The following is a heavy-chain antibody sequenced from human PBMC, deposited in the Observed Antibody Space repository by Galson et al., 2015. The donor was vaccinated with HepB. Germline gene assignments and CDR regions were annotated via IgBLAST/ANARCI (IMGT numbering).Heavy chain of an antibody. D-gene: IGHD6-6*01. CDR3: ARGIEYSSPWGGYYYYGMDV. J-gene: IGHJ6*02. CDR1: GFTFSSYA. CDR2: ISYDGSNK. Sequence: SLRLSCAASGFTFSSYAMHWVRQAPGKGLEWVAVISYDGSNKYYADSVKGRFTISRDNSKNTLYLQMNSLRAEDTAVYYCARGIEYSSPWGGYYYYGMDVWGRGTTVTVSS. V-gene: IGHV3-30-3*01.